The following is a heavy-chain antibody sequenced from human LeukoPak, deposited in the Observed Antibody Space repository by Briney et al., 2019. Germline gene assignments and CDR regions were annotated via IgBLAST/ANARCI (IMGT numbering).Heavy chain of an antibody. V-gene: IGHV4-4*07. Sequence: SETLSLTCTVSGGSISSYYWSWIRQPAGKGLEWIGRIYTSGSTNYNPSLKSRVTMSVDTSKNQFSLKLSSVTAADTAVYYCARDYNSSSWYPSPFDIWGQGTMGTVSS. CDR2: IYTSGST. CDR1: GGSISSYY. CDR3: ARDYNSSSWYPSPFDI. J-gene: IGHJ3*02. D-gene: IGHD6-13*01.